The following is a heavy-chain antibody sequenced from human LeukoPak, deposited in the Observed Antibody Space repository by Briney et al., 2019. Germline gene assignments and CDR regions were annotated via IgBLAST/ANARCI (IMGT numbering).Heavy chain of an antibody. CDR2: INPDGSEK. D-gene: IGHD3-22*01. J-gene: IGHJ4*02. Sequence: GGSLRLSCAVSGFTFSSDWMIWVRQAPGKGLEWVANINPDGSEKNYVDSVRGRFTISRDNAKNSLYLQMNSLRAEDTALYYCAKDKFGSSGYYGRFDYWGQGTLVTVSS. V-gene: IGHV3-7*03. CDR3: AKDKFGSSGYYGRFDY. CDR1: GFTFSSDW.